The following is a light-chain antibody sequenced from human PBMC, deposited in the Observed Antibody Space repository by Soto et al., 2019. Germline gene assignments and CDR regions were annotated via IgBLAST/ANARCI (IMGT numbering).Light chain of an antibody. Sequence: QSALTQPASVSGSPGQSVTISCSGSDIGNYNLVSWYQHLPGRAPKPLIFEVTMRPSGISDRFSGSKSASTASLTISGLQAEDEGDYYCASYAGSRTYVFGSGTKVTVL. CDR1: SDIGNYNL. J-gene: IGLJ1*01. CDR2: EVT. CDR3: ASYAGSRTYV. V-gene: IGLV2-23*02.